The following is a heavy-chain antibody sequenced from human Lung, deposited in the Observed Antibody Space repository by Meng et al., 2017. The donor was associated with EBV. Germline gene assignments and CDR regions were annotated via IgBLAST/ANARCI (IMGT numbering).Heavy chain of an antibody. CDR2: ISSRGGYT. Sequence: QVRLVESGGGLVKSGGSLRLSCVPSGFTFSDYYMTWIRQAPGKGLEWLSYISSRGGYTDSADSVKGRFTISRDNAKNSVYLQMNSLRPDDTAVYYCARAHGLNDYWGLGTLVTVSS. CDR1: GFTFSDYY. CDR3: ARAHGLNDY. V-gene: IGHV3-11*05. D-gene: IGHD5-24*01. J-gene: IGHJ4*02.